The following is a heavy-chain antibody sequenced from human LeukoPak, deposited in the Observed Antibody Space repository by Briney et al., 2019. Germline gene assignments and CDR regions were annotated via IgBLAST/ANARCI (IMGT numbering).Heavy chain of an antibody. CDR2: IKQGGNEK. CDR1: GFTFSNYW. D-gene: IGHD6-13*01. V-gene: IGHV3-7*01. J-gene: IGHJ4*02. Sequence: GGSLRLSCAASGFTFSNYWMSWVRQAPGKGLDWVANIKQGGNEKYYVDSVKGRFTISRDDAKNSVYLQMNSLRAEDSAVYYCARPSDGNTWYYFEYWGQGTLLTVSS. CDR3: ARPSDGNTWYYFEY.